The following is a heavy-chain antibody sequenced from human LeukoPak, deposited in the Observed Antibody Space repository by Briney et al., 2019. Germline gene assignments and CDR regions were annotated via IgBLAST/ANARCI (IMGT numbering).Heavy chain of an antibody. Sequence: SETLSLTCAVYGGSFSGYYWSWIRQPPGKGLEWIGEINHSGSTNYNPSLRSRVTISVDTSKNQFSLKLSSVTAADTAVYYCRSTVVTLADYFDYWGQGTLVTVSS. CDR2: INHSGST. D-gene: IGHD4-23*01. V-gene: IGHV4-34*01. J-gene: IGHJ4*02. CDR3: RSTVVTLADYFDY. CDR1: GGSFSGYY.